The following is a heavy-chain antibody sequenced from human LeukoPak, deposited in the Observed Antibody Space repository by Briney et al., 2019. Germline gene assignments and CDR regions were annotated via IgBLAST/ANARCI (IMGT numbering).Heavy chain of an antibody. CDR1: GYTFTSYD. J-gene: IGHJ6*03. CDR3: ARGVGWGSSYLYYYYMDV. D-gene: IGHD3-10*01. Sequence: ASVKVSCKAPGYTFTSYDINWVRQATGQGLEWMGWMNPNSGNTGHAQKFQGRVTMTRNTSISTAYMELSSLRSEDTAVYYCARGVGWGSSYLYYYYMDVWGKGTTVTVSS. V-gene: IGHV1-8*01. CDR2: MNPNSGNT.